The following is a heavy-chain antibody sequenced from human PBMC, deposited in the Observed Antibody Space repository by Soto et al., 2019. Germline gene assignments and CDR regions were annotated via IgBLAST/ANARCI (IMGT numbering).Heavy chain of an antibody. J-gene: IGHJ6*03. V-gene: IGHV3-30*18. CDR3: AKRDNGSGSYYYYYYLDF. CDR1: GFTFSSYG. CDR2: ISYDGSNK. D-gene: IGHD3-10*01. Sequence: PGGSLRLSCAASGFTFSSYGMHWVRQAPGKGLEWVAVISYDGSNKYYADSVKGRFTISRDNSKNTLYLQMNSLRAEDTAVYYCAKRDNGSGSYYYYYYLDFSGKGTTVTVSS.